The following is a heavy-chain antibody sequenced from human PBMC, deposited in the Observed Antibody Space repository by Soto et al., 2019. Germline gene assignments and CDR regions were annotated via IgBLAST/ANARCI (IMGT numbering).Heavy chain of an antibody. Sequence: QVQLVESGGGVVQPGGYLRLSCAASGFTFSSYAMHWVRQAPGKGLEWVAVISYDGSNKYYADSVKGRFTISRDNSKNTLYLQMNSLRAEDTAVYYCATSRGRDGYSNFDYWGQGTLVTVSS. CDR2: ISYDGSNK. CDR3: ATSRGRDGYSNFDY. D-gene: IGHD5-18*01. V-gene: IGHV3-30-3*01. CDR1: GFTFSSYA. J-gene: IGHJ4*02.